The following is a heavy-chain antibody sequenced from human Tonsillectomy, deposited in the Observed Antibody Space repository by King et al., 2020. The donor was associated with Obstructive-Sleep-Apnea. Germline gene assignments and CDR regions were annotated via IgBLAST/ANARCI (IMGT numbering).Heavy chain of an antibody. D-gene: IGHD2-21*01. J-gene: IGHJ5*02. V-gene: IGHV3-66*01. CDR3: TKVGQHLGFDP. CDR1: GFTVSGNY. CDR2: IYSAVSS. Sequence: QLVQSGGGLVQPGGSLRLSCAASGFTVSGNYMSWVRQAPGKGLEWVSVIYSAVSSYYADSLRGRFTISRDFSKNTLYLQINSLRAEDTAVYYCTKVGQHLGFDPWGQGTLVTVSS.